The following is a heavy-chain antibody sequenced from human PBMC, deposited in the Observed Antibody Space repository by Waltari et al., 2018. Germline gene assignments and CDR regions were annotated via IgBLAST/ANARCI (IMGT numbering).Heavy chain of an antibody. CDR2: ILSGGST. D-gene: IGHD3-22*01. CDR1: GFTVSSNY. V-gene: IGHV3-53*02. Sequence: EVQLVETGGGLIQPGGSLRLSCAASGFTVSSNYMSWVRPAPGKGLAWVSVILSGGSTYYADSVKGRVTISRDNSKNTLYLQMNSLRAEDTAVYYCARDMRDSSGYLDYWGQGTLVTVSS. J-gene: IGHJ4*02. CDR3: ARDMRDSSGYLDY.